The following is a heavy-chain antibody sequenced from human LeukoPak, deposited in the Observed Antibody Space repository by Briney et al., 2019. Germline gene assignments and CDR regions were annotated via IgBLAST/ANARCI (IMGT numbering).Heavy chain of an antibody. CDR3: ARDNDSSGYYNPIDY. Sequence: ASVKVSCKASGYTFTGYYMHWVRQAPGQGLEWMGRINPNSGGTNYAQKFQGRVTMTGDTSISTAYMELSRLRSDDTAVYYCARDNDSSGYYNPIDYWGQGTLVTVSS. J-gene: IGHJ4*02. CDR1: GYTFTGYY. CDR2: INPNSGGT. D-gene: IGHD3-22*01. V-gene: IGHV1-2*06.